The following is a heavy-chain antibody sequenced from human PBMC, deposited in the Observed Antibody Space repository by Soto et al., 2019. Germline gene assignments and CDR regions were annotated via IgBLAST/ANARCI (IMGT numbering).Heavy chain of an antibody. Sequence: PSETLSLTCAVSSGSISSSNWWSWVRQPPGKGLEWIGEIYHSGSTNYNPSLKSRVTISVDKSKNQFSLKLSSVTAADTAVYYCARSPDITVPTAYFDYWGQGTLVTVSS. CDR3: ARSPDITVPTAYFDY. D-gene: IGHD4-17*01. V-gene: IGHV4-4*02. J-gene: IGHJ4*02. CDR1: SGSISSSNW. CDR2: IYHSGST.